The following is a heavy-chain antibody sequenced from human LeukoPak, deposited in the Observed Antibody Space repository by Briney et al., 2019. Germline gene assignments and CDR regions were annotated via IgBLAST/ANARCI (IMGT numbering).Heavy chain of an antibody. CDR2: ISGNSGTT. CDR3: ARVITVYNDYEEVAEYFQH. J-gene: IGHJ1*01. CDR1: GFTFSSYG. D-gene: IGHD4-17*01. V-gene: IGHV3-23*01. Sequence: GGTLRLSCAASGFTFSSYGMSWVRQAPGKGLEWVSGISGNSGTTYYADSVKGRFTISRDNSKNTLYLQMNSLRAEDTAVYYCARVITVYNDYEEVAEYFQHWGQGTLVIVSS.